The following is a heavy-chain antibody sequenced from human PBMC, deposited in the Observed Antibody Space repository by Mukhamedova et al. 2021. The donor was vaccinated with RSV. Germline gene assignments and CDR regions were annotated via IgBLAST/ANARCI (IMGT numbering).Heavy chain of an antibody. Sequence: GRINPNSGDTNYAQKFQGRVTMTRDTSISTAYMELSRLRSDDTAVYYCARDRAVYSSGWYNFDYWGQGTLVTVSS. D-gene: IGHD6-19*01. J-gene: IGHJ4*02. CDR3: ARDRAVYSSGWYNFDY. CDR2: INPNSGDT. V-gene: IGHV1-2*06.